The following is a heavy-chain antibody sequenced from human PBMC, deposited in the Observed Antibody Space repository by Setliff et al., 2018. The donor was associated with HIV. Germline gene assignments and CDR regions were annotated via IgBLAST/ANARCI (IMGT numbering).Heavy chain of an antibody. J-gene: IGHJ4*02. CDR1: GFTFSHYH. D-gene: IGHD6-19*01. CDR3: AKGSRVAGYYFDS. CDR2: ISGSGDST. V-gene: IGHV3-23*01. Sequence: PGGSLRLSCAASGFTFSHYHMNWVRQAPGKRLEWVSTISGSGDSTYYADSVKGRFTISRDNSKNTVYLQMNSLRAEDTAVYYCAKGSRVAGYYFDSWGQGTLVTVSS.